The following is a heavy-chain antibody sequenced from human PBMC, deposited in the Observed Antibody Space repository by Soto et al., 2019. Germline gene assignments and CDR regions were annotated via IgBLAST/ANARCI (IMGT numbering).Heavy chain of an antibody. J-gene: IGHJ6*03. CDR2: IYSGGST. CDR3: ARAVVGFWSGYHHRYYLDV. V-gene: IGHV3-66*01. Sequence: EVQLVESGGGLVQPGGSLRLSCAASGFTVSSNYMSWVRQAPGKGLEWVSVIYSGGSTYYADSVKGRFTISRDNSKNTLYLQMNRLRAEDTAVYYCARAVVGFWSGYHHRYYLDVWGKGTTVTVSS. D-gene: IGHD3-3*01. CDR1: GFTVSSNY.